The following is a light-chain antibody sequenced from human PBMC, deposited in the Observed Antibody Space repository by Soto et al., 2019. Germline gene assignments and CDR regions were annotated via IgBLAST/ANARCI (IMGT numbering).Light chain of an antibody. CDR1: SSNIGAGYD. CDR2: GNS. CDR3: QSYDSSLSGYVV. V-gene: IGLV1-40*01. J-gene: IGLJ2*01. Sequence: QSVLTQPPSVSGAPGQRVTISCTGRSSNIGAGYDVHWYQQLPGTDPKLLIYGNSNRPSEVPDRFSGSKSGTSASLAITGLQAEDEADYYCQSYDSSLSGYVVFGGGTKLTVL.